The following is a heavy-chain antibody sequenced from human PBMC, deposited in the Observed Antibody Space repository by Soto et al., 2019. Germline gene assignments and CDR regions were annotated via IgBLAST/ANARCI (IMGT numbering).Heavy chain of an antibody. Sequence: GGSLRLSCAASGFTFSSYAMHWVRQAPGKGLEWVAVISYDGSNKYYADSVKGRFTISRDNSKNTLYLQMNSLRAEDTAVYYCAREDIVVVPAAPPRGWVLDGMDVWGQGTTVTVSS. CDR1: GFTFSSYA. D-gene: IGHD2-2*01. J-gene: IGHJ6*02. CDR2: ISYDGSNK. CDR3: AREDIVVVPAAPPRGWVLDGMDV. V-gene: IGHV3-30-3*01.